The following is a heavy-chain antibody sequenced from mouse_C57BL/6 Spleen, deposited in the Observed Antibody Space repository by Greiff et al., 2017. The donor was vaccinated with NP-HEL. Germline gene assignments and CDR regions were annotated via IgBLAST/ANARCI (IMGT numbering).Heavy chain of an antibody. CDR1: GFTFSDYG. CDR2: ISSGSRTI. CDR3: ARSLYYGNYGGIFSYFDY. J-gene: IGHJ2*01. D-gene: IGHD2-1*01. Sequence: EVQLVESGGGLVKPGGSLTLSCAASGFTFSDYGMHWVRQAPEKGLEWVADISSGSRTIYYADTVKGRFTISRDNAKNTLFLQMTSLRSEDTTMYYCARSLYYGNYGGIFSYFDYWGQGTTLTVSS. V-gene: IGHV5-17*01.